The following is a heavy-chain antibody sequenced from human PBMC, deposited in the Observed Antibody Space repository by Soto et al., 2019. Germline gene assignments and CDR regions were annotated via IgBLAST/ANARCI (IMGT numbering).Heavy chain of an antibody. CDR3: ASSYSSSRNPGVGFDP. D-gene: IGHD6-6*01. CDR1: GGSFSGYY. V-gene: IGHV4-34*01. J-gene: IGHJ5*02. Sequence: QVQLQQWGAGLLKPSETLSLTCAVYGGSFSGYYWSWIRQPPGKGLEWIGEINHSGSTNYNPSLKSRVTISVDTSKNQFSLKLSSVTAADTAVYYCASSYSSSRNPGVGFDPWGQGTLVTVSS. CDR2: INHSGST.